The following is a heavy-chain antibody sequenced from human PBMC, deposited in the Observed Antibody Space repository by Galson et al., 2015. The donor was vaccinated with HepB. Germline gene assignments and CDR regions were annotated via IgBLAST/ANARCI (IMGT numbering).Heavy chain of an antibody. D-gene: IGHD6-19*01. J-gene: IGHJ4*02. CDR1: GGSISSDTYY. CDR3: ARSTPLAGREVGKGRFDY. Sequence: ETLSLTCTVSGGSISSDTYYWGWIRQPPGKGLEWIGSTHYSGTTYHNPSLKSRVPISVDTSKNQFSLRLSSVTAADTAVYYCARSTPLAGREVGKGRFDYWGQGTLVTV. CDR2: THYSGTT. V-gene: IGHV4-39*01.